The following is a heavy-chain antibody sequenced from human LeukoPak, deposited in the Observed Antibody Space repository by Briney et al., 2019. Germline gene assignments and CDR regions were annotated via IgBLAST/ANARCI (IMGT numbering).Heavy chain of an antibody. CDR2: INHSGGT. Sequence: SETLSLTCAVYSGSFSGFYWSWIRQPPGKGLEWIGEINHSGGTNYYNPSLKGRVTMSVDTSKNQFSLKLSSVTAADTAVYYCARGPYYYYMDVWGKGTTVTVSS. J-gene: IGHJ6*03. V-gene: IGHV4-34*01. CDR1: SGSFSGFY. CDR3: ARGPYYYYMDV.